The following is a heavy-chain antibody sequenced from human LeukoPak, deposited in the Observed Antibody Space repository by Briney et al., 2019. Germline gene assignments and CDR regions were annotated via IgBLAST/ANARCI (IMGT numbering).Heavy chain of an antibody. Sequence: GGSLRLSCEGSAFIFSGHWMNWVRQTPGKGLERVASIKEDGSERQYVDSVKGRFSISRDNTKGSLFLQLNSLRAEDTAVYYCARVGGPYGMDVWGQGTTVTVSS. J-gene: IGHJ6*02. V-gene: IGHV3-7*03. CDR3: ARVGGPYGMDV. CDR2: IKEDGSER. CDR1: AFIFSGHW. D-gene: IGHD3-16*01.